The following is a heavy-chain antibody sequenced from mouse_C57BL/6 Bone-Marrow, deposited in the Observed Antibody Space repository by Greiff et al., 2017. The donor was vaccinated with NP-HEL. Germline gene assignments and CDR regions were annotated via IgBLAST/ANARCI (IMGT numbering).Heavy chain of an antibody. J-gene: IGHJ3*01. CDR2: IDPENGDT. CDR1: GFNIKDDY. Sequence: VHVKQSGAELVRPGASVKLSCTASGFNIKDDYMHWVKQRPEQGLEWIGWIDPENGDTEYASKFQGKATITADTSSNTAYLQLSSLTSEDTAVYYCTTRIPWFAYWGQGTLVTVSA. CDR3: TTRIPWFAY. V-gene: IGHV14-4*01.